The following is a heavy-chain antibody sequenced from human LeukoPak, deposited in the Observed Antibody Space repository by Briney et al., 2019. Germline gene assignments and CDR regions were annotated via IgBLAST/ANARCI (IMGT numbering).Heavy chain of an antibody. CDR3: AKSGSSWYKDYYMDV. Sequence: GGSLRLSCAASGFTFSSYAMSWVRQAPGKGLEWVSAISGSGGSTYYADSVKGRFTISRDNSKNTLYLQMSSLRAEDTAVYYCAKSGSSWYKDYYMDVWGKGTTVTVSS. D-gene: IGHD6-13*01. CDR1: GFTFSSYA. J-gene: IGHJ6*03. V-gene: IGHV3-23*01. CDR2: ISGSGGST.